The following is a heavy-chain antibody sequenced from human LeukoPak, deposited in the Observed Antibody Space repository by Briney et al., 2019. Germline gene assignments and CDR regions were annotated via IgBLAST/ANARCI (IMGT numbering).Heavy chain of an antibody. Sequence: ASVKVSCKASGYTFTSYYMHWVRQAPGQGLEWMGIINPSGGSTSYAQKFQGRVTMTGDTSTSTVYMELSSLRSEDTAVYYCAREVLDSTGHGYYYMDAWGKGTTVTVSS. D-gene: IGHD6-25*01. V-gene: IGHV1-46*01. CDR1: GYTFTSYY. CDR2: INPSGGST. CDR3: AREVLDSTGHGYYYMDA. J-gene: IGHJ6*03.